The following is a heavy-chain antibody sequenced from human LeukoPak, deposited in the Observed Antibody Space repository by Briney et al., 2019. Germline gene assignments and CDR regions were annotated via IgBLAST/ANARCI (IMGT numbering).Heavy chain of an antibody. CDR1: GGSISSDSYY. D-gene: IGHD3-10*02. J-gene: IGHJ5*02. CDR3: ARSDNYVWFDP. CDR2: VYHSGST. Sequence: PSETLSLTCTVSGGSISSDSYYWSWIRQPPGKGLEWIGEVYHSGSTKHNPSLMSRVTMSVDKSKNQFSLRLSSVTAADTAVYYCARSDNYVWFDPWGQGTLVTVSS. V-gene: IGHV4-39*07.